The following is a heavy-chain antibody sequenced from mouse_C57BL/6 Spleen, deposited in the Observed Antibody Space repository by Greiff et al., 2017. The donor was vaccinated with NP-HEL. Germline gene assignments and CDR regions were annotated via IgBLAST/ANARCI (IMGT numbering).Heavy chain of an antibody. CDR2: IYPGSGST. Sequence: QVQLQQPGAELVKPGASVKMSCKASGYTFTSYWITWVKQRPGQGLEWIGDIYPGSGSTNYNEKFKSKATLTVDTSSRTAYMQLSSLTSEDSAVYYCARGYYYGSIHFDYWGQGTTLTVSS. V-gene: IGHV1-55*01. J-gene: IGHJ2*01. CDR1: GYTFTSYW. D-gene: IGHD1-1*01. CDR3: ARGYYYGSIHFDY.